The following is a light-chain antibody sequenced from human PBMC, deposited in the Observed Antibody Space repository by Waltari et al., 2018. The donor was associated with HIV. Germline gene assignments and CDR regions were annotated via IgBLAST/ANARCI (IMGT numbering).Light chain of an antibody. V-gene: IGLV2-8*01. J-gene: IGLJ2*01. CDR2: GVN. CDR3: SAYAGSNNLVL. CDR1: SSDVGGYNY. Sequence: QSALTQPPSASGSLGQSVTISCTGTSSDVGGYNYVSWYQQYPGEAPKLIIYGVNKRPSGVPARFSGSRSGNTASLTVSGLQGEDEAQYYCSAYAGSNNLVLFGGGTKLTVL.